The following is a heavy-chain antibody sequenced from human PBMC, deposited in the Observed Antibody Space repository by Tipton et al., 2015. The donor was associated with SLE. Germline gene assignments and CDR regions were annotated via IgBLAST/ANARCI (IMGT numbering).Heavy chain of an antibody. CDR1: GFFMNNHY. V-gene: IGHV3-53*01. CDR3: TRDLSRDFLNGYYWSYGMDV. J-gene: IGHJ6*02. CDR2: IYGGGTT. Sequence: GSLRLSCAASGFFMNNHYMNWVRQAPGRGLEWVSAIYGGGTTYYGDSVKDRFTISRDDSKNILYLQMNSLRVEDTAIYYCTRDLSRDFLNGYYWSYGMDVWGQGTTVTVS. D-gene: IGHD3-3*01.